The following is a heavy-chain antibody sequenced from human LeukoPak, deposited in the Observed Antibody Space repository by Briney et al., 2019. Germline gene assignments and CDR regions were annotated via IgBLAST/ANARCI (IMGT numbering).Heavy chain of an antibody. J-gene: IGHJ4*02. Sequence: GGSLRLSCAASGFTFSNAWMNWVRQAPGKGLEWISFISSSSTTIYYADSVKGRFTISRDNAKNSLFLQMNSLRAEDTAVYYCAREGRNSIFGVVNHNLNDYFDYWGQGTLVTVSS. CDR3: AREGRNSIFGVVNHNLNDYFDY. CDR2: ISSSSTTI. CDR1: GFTFSNAW. V-gene: IGHV3-48*01. D-gene: IGHD3-3*01.